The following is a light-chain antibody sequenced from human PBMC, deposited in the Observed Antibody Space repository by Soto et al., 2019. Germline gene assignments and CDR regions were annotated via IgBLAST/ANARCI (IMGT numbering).Light chain of an antibody. Sequence: QSVLTQPPSVSGAPGQRVTMSCTGSSSNIGAGYDVHWYQQLPGTAPKLLIYANNNRPSGVPDRFSGSKSGTSASLAITGLQAEDEAHYYCQSYDTSGLVIFGGGTKLTVL. J-gene: IGLJ2*01. CDR2: ANN. CDR1: SSNIGAGYD. V-gene: IGLV1-40*01. CDR3: QSYDTSGLVI.